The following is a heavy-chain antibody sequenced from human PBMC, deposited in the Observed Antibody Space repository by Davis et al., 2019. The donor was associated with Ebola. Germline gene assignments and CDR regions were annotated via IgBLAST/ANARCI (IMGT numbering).Heavy chain of an antibody. D-gene: IGHD1-26*01. V-gene: IGHV1-69*13. CDR3: ARDRGSYYRETFDI. CDR2: IIPIFGTA. J-gene: IGHJ3*02. CDR1: GYTFTGYY. Sequence: SVKVSCKASGYTFTGYYMHWVRQAPGQGLEWMGGIIPIFGTANYAQKFQGRVTITADESTSTAYMELSSLRSEDTAVYYCARDRGSYYRETFDIWGQGTMVTVSS.